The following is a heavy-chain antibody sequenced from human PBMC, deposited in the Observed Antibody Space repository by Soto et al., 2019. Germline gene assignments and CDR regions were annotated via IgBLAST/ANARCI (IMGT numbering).Heavy chain of an antibody. J-gene: IGHJ4*02. CDR2: INTDGSST. CDR1: GFTFSNYW. V-gene: IGHV3-74*01. D-gene: IGHD1-7*01. CDR3: ARDNWNSY. Sequence: PGGSLRLSCVASGFTFSNYWMHWVRQAPGKGLVWVSRINTDGSSTNYADSVKGRFTISRDNAKNMVYLQMNSLRVEDTAVYCCARDNWNSYWGQGTLVTVSS.